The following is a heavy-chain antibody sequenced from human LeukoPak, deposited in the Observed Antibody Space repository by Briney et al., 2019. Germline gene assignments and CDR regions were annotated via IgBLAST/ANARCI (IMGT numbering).Heavy chain of an antibody. J-gene: IGHJ5*02. CDR3: ARGRGDCGGDCYDWFDP. Sequence: ASVKVSCMASGYTFTSYDINWVRQATGQGLEGMGWMNPNSGNTGYAQKFQGRVTMTRNTAISTAYMELSSLRAEATAVYYCARGRGDCGGDCYDWFDPWGQGTLVTVSS. CDR1: GYTFTSYD. CDR2: MNPNSGNT. D-gene: IGHD2-21*02. V-gene: IGHV1-8*01.